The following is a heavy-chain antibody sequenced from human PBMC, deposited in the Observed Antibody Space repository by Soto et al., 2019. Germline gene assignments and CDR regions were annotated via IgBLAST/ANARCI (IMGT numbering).Heavy chain of an antibody. V-gene: IGHV3-15*02. D-gene: IGHD3-16*02. Sequence: DVQLVESGGALVKPGGSLRLSCAASGITLSNSWMSWVRQAPGGGLEWVARILSVSDGERTDYAAPVRGRFSKSRDDPKNTLHLEMNTLKSEDTGVYYCNTYDYIRGSDRYRWAYWGQGTPVTVSS. J-gene: IGHJ4*02. CDR1: GITLSNSW. CDR2: ILSVSDGERT. CDR3: NTYDYIRGSDRYRWAY.